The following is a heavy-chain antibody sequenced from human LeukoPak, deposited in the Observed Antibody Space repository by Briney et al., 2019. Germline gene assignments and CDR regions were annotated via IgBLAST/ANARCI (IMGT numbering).Heavy chain of an antibody. V-gene: IGHV3-74*01. J-gene: IGHJ4*02. CDR1: GLPFSDYW. CDR3: ARVMTRMWGFDY. D-gene: IGHD4-11*01. Sequence: GGSLRLSCAASGLPFSDYWMHWVGQVPGKGLLGVSRINHDGSSTIYADSVKGRFDMSRDNANNTLYMQKNSLRAEDSAVYYCARVMTRMWGFDYWGQGTLVPVSS. CDR2: INHDGSST.